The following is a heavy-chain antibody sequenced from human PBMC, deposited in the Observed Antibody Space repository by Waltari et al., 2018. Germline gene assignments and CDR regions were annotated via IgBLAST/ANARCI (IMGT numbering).Heavy chain of an antibody. CDR2: MSSSGSTI. CDR1: GFTFSSYE. Sequence: EVQLVESGGGLVQPGGSLRLSCAASGFTFSSYEMNWVRQAPGKGLEWVSYMSSSGSTIYYSDSVKGRFTISRDNAKNLLYLQMNSLRAEDTAVYYCARDLSVTYYDILTGDPGYGMDVWGQGTTVTVSS. J-gene: IGHJ6*02. CDR3: ARDLSVTYYDILTGDPGYGMDV. V-gene: IGHV3-48*03. D-gene: IGHD3-9*01.